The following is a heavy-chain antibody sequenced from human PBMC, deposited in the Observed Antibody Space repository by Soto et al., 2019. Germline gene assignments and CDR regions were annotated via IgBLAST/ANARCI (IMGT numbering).Heavy chain of an antibody. CDR2: TIPVFNTA. Sequence: QVQLEQSGAEVKKPGSSVKISCKASGGTLSDHGVSWLRQAPGQGLEWVGGTIPVFNTAKYAPKFQGRVTIAADKSTNIAYVELSSLRSDDTAGYCCARGVYGSGNYYTGPSAFDIWGQGTLVIVSS. D-gene: IGHD3-10*01. J-gene: IGHJ3*02. CDR1: GGTLSDHG. V-gene: IGHV1-69*06. CDR3: ARGVYGSGNYYTGPSAFDI.